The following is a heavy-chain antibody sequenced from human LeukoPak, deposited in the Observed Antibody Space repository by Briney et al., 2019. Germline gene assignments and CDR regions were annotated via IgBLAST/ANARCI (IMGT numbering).Heavy chain of an antibody. J-gene: IGHJ4*02. V-gene: IGHV1-2*02. CDR1: GYTFTGNY. CDR2: INPNSGGT. Sequence: ASVKVSCKASGYTFTGNYMHWVRQAPGQGLEWMGWINPNSGGTNYAQKFQGRVTMTMDTSINSAYMELSRLRSDDTAVYYCARDPEPKTYYYDSSGYPYFDYWGQGTLVTVS. D-gene: IGHD3-22*01. CDR3: ARDPEPKTYYYDSSGYPYFDY.